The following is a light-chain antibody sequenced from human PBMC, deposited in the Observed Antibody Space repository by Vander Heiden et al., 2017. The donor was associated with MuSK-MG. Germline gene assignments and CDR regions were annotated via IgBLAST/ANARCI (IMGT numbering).Light chain of an antibody. CDR2: DAS. J-gene: IGKJ3*01. CDR1: QSISSW. Sequence: DIQMTQSPSTLSASVGDRVTITCRAGQSISSWLAWDQQKPGKAPKLLIYDASSLESGVQSRFSGSGSGTEFTLTSSSLQTDDFATYYCQQYNSFTFGHGTKVDIK. V-gene: IGKV1-5*01. CDR3: QQYNSFT.